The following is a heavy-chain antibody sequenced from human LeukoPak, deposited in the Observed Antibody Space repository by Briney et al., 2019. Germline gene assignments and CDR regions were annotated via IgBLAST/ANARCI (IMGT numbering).Heavy chain of an antibody. CDR3: AIPSTPVVMVYAFHL. V-gene: IGHV1-69*02. CDR1: GGTFSSYT. D-gene: IGHD2-8*01. CDR2: IIPILGIA. Sequence: SVKVSCKASGGTFSSYTISWVRQAPGQGLEWMGRIIPILGIANYAQKFQGRVTITADKSTSTAYMELNSLRAEDTAVYYCAIPSTPVVMVYAFHLWGQGTLVTVSS. J-gene: IGHJ4*02.